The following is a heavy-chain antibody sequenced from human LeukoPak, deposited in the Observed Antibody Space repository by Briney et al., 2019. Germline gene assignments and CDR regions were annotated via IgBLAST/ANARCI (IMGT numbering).Heavy chain of an antibody. Sequence: GGSLRLSCEVSGFTFNTHWMHWVCQAPGKGLVWVSRIDSDVSSTTYADSVKGRFTISRDNAKNTLYLQMNSLRAEDTAVYYCARETYYDFWSGYYHYYYYMDVWGKGTMVTVSS. CDR2: IDSDVSST. D-gene: IGHD3-3*01. CDR3: ARETYYDFWSGYYHYYYYMDV. CDR1: GFTFNTHW. V-gene: IGHV3-74*01. J-gene: IGHJ6*03.